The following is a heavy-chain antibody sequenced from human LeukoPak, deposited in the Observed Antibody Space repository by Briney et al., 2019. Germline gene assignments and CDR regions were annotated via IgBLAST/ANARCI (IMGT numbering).Heavy chain of an antibody. V-gene: IGHV3-7*01. CDR1: GFTFSSLW. Sequence: PGGSLRLSCAASGFTFSSLWMSWVRQAPGRGPEWVANINQDGGTTYYVASVKGRFTISRDNAKNSLSLQMSSLRAEDTAVYYCTKDRQAPNQYHMDVWGKGTTVTVSS. CDR3: TKDRQAPNQYHMDV. CDR2: INQDGGTT. J-gene: IGHJ6*03.